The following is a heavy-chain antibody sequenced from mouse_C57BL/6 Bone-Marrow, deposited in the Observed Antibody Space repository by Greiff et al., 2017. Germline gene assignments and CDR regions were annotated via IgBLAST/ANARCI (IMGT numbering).Heavy chain of an antibody. D-gene: IGHD2-4*01. CDR1: GFNIKDDY. V-gene: IGHV14-4*01. CDR3: TTPYYYEGGLFAY. J-gene: IGHJ3*01. Sequence: VQLQQSGAELVRPGASVKLSCTASGFNIKDDYMHWVKQRPEQGLEWIGWIDPENGDTEYASKFQGKATITADTSSNPAYLQLSSLTSEDTAVYYCTTPYYYEGGLFAYWGQGTLVTVSA. CDR2: IDPENGDT.